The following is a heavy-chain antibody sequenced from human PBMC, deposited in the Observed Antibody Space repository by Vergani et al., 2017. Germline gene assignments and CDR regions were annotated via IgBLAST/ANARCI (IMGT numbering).Heavy chain of an antibody. V-gene: IGHV3-64*01. Sequence: EVQLVESGGGLVQPGGSLRLSCAASGFTFSSYAMHWVRQAPGKGLEYVSAISSNGGSTYYANSVKGRFTISRDNSKNTLYLQMGSLRAEDMAVYYCAREQYSSSSPYRIRYFGMDVWGQGTTVTVSS. CDR2: ISSNGGST. CDR1: GFTFSSYA. D-gene: IGHD6-6*01. J-gene: IGHJ6*02. CDR3: AREQYSSSSPYRIRYFGMDV.